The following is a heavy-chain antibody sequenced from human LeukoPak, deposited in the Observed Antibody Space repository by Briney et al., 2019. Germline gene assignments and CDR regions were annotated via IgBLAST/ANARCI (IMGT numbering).Heavy chain of an antibody. D-gene: IGHD5-24*01. CDR1: GFTFSSYA. V-gene: IGHV3-30-3*01. CDR2: ISYDGSNK. J-gene: IGHJ4*02. Sequence: GGSLRLPCAASGFTFSSYAMHWVRQAPGKGLEWVAVISYDGSNKYYADSVKGRFTISRDNSKNTLYLQMNSLRAEDTAVYYCARDSSGDGYKDYWGQGTLVTVSS. CDR3: ARDSSGDGYKDY.